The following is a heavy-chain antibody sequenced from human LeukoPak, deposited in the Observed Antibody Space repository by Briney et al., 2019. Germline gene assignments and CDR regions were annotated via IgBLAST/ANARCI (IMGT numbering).Heavy chain of an antibody. CDR2: IRSKANSYAT. CDR1: GFTFSGSA. D-gene: IGHD5-12*01. J-gene: IGHJ4*02. CDR3: TSSGGYSGRN. Sequence: GGSLRLSCAASGFTFSGSAMHWVRQASGKGLEWVGRIRSKANSYATAYAASVKGRFTISRDDSKNTAYLQMNSLKTEDTAVYYCTSSGGYSGRNWGQGTLVTVSS. V-gene: IGHV3-73*01.